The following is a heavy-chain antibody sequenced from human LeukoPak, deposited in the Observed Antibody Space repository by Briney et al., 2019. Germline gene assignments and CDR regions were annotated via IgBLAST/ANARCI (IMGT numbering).Heavy chain of an antibody. D-gene: IGHD3-10*01. Sequence: ASVKVSCKASGFTFITYGFGWVRQAPGQGLEWMGWISAYDGDTKYAQNLQGRVTMTTDTSTSTAYMELRSLRSDDTAVYYCARVCHGSGSYYFRNYYYYMDVWGKGTTVTVSS. CDR1: GFTFITYG. CDR3: ARVCHGSGSYYFRNYYYYMDV. J-gene: IGHJ6*03. CDR2: ISAYDGDT. V-gene: IGHV1-18*01.